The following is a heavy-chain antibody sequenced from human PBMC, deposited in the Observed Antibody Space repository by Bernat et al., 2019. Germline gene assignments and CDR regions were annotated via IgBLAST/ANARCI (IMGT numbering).Heavy chain of an antibody. J-gene: IGHJ6*03. CDR2: IYSGGST. Sequence: EVQLVESGGGLVQPGGSLRLSCAASGFTVSSNYMSWARQAPGKGLEWVSVIYSGGSTYYADSVKGIFTISRDNSKNTLYLQMNSLRAEDTAVYYWAVAAAGHYYYDMDVWGKGTTVTVSS. D-gene: IGHD6-13*01. V-gene: IGHV3-66*01. CDR1: GFTVSSNY. CDR3: AVAAAGHYYYDMDV.